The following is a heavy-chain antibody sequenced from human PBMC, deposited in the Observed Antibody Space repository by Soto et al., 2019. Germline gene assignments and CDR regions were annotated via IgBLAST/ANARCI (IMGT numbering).Heavy chain of an antibody. D-gene: IGHD2-15*01. J-gene: IGHJ6*02. V-gene: IGHV4-31*03. CDR1: GGSISSGGYY. CDR3: ARAGRYCSGGSCYSSSYYYYGMDV. CDR2: IYYSGST. Sequence: TLSLTCTVSGGSISSGGYYWSWIRQHPGKGLEWIGYIYYSGSTYYNPSLKSRVTISVDTSKNQFSLKLSSVTAADTAVYYCARAGRYCSGGSCYSSSYYYYGMDVWGQGTTVTVSS.